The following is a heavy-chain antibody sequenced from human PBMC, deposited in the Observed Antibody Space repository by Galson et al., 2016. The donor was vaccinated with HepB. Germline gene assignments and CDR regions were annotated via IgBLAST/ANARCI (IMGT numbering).Heavy chain of an antibody. D-gene: IGHD2-21*02. CDR2: ISHYGST. CDR1: GGSISDTNW. Sequence: LSLTCSVSGGSISDTNWWTWVRQPPGKGLEWIGEISHYGSTNYNPSLKSRVIISIDESTNQFSLNLTSVTAADTALYYCAANFELLSGRFDPWGKGLLVTVSS. V-gene: IGHV4-4*02. J-gene: IGHJ5*02. CDR3: AANFELLSGRFDP.